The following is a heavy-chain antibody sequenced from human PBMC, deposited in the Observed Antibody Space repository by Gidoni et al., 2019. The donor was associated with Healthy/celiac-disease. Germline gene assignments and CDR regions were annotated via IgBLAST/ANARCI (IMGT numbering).Heavy chain of an antibody. CDR1: GFSLCNARMG. CDR3: ARAAYGDYVD. Sequence: LTLKVPGPVLVKPPETLTPTCTAAGFSLCNARMGVCWLRQPPGKALEWLAHIFSNDEKSYSTSLKSRPTISKDTSKGLLVLTMTNRNPVETATDYCARAAYGDYVDWGQETLVTVSS. V-gene: IGHV2-26*01. D-gene: IGHD4-17*01. J-gene: IGHJ4*02. CDR2: IFSNDEK.